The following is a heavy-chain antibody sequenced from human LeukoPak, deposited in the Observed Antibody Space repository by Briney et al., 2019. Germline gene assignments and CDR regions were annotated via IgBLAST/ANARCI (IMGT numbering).Heavy chain of an antibody. Sequence: SETLSLTCAVSGYSISSGYYWGWIRQPPGKGLEWIGSIYHSGSTYYNPSLKSRVTISVDTSQNQFPLKLSSVTAADTAVYYCARREYCGGDCYFDYWGQGTLVTVSS. J-gene: IGHJ4*02. CDR3: ARREYCGGDCYFDY. V-gene: IGHV4-38-2*01. D-gene: IGHD2-21*01. CDR1: GYSISSGYY. CDR2: IYHSGST.